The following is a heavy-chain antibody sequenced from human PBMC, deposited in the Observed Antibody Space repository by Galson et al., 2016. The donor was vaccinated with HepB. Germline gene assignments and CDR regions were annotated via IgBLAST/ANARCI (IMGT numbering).Heavy chain of an antibody. CDR2: ISWDGAST. Sequence: SLRLSCAASGFTFDDSTMHWVRQGPGKGLEWVSVISWDGASTHYADAVKGRFTVSRDNSRNSLYLQMNSLRIEDTPLYYCAKDIVTGTYFGVGVYPYFYGMDVWGQGTTVTVSS. J-gene: IGHJ6*02. CDR3: AKDIVTGTYFGVGVYPYFYGMDV. V-gene: IGHV3-43*01. D-gene: IGHD1-26*01. CDR1: GFTFDDST.